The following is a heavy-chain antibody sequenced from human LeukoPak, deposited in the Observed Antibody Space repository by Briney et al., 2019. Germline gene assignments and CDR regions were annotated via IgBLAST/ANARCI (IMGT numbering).Heavy chain of an antibody. CDR1: GFKFSNYW. D-gene: IGHD3-10*01. Sequence: GGSLRLSCVASGFKFSNYWLSWVRQAPGKGLEWVANIRPDGSEKYYVDSVKGRFTLSRDNALNSLYLQMNSLRAEDTALYYCARGDYYESGTSFIDAFHVWGQGTMVTVSS. V-gene: IGHV3-7*01. CDR3: ARGDYYESGTSFIDAFHV. CDR2: IRPDGSEK. J-gene: IGHJ3*01.